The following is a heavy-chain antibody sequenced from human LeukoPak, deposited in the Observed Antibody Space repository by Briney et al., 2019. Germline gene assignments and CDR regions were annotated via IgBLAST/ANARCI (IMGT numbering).Heavy chain of an antibody. V-gene: IGHV3-23*01. CDR2: IGFSGNK. CDR3: ATDTGTADY. D-gene: IGHD1-1*01. Sequence: GGPLRLSCGASGFSLSNFAMRWVRESPGKGLEWVSAIGFSGNKYYAESVRGRFTISRDTLENTLYLQMNSLRAEDTAIYYCATDTGTADYWGQGTLVTISS. CDR1: GFSLSNFA. J-gene: IGHJ4*02.